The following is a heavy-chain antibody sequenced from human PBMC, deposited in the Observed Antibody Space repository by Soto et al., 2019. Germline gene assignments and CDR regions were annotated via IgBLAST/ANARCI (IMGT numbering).Heavy chain of an antibody. Sequence: ASVQVSCKASGYTFTSYGIRWLRQAPGQGLEWMGWISAYNGNTNYAQKHQGRVTMTTDTSTSTAYMELRSLRSDDTAVYYCARDQWVSDCISSCCYGAAADLYYYYYGMDVWGQGTTVTVSS. V-gene: IGHV1-18*01. J-gene: IGHJ6*02. CDR2: ISAYNGNT. CDR1: GYTFTSYG. CDR3: ARDQWVSDCISSCCYGAAADLYYYYYGMDV. D-gene: IGHD2-2*01.